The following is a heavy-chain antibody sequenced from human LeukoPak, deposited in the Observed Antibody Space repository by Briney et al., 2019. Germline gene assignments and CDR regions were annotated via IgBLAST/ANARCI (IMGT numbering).Heavy chain of an antibody. V-gene: IGHV4-61*08. J-gene: IGHJ5*02. Sequence: SETLFLTCTVSGDSISSGGYCWSWIRQHPVKGLEWLGYIYYSGSTNYNPSLKSRVTISVDTSKHQFSLKLSSVTAADTAVYYCARAARGYGVPAAMTRYNWFDPWGQGTLVTVSS. CDR2: IYYSGST. CDR1: GDSISSGGYC. CDR3: ARAARGYGVPAAMTRYNWFDP. D-gene: IGHD2-2*01.